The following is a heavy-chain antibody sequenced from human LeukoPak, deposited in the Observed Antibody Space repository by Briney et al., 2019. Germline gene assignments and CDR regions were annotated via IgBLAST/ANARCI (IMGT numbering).Heavy chain of an antibody. CDR2: IIPIFGTA. J-gene: IGHJ4*02. Sequence: ASVKVSCKASGGTFSSYAISWVRQAPGQGLEWMGGIIPIFGTANYAQKFQGRVTITADESTSTAYMELSSLRSEDTAVYYCARDGDYGDYTGYFDYWGQGTLVTVSS. D-gene: IGHD4-17*01. V-gene: IGHV1-69*13. CDR3: ARDGDYGDYTGYFDY. CDR1: GGTFSSYA.